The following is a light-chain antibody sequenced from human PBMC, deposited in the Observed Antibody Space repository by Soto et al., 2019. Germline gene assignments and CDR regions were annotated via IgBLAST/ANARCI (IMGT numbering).Light chain of an antibody. CDR2: DAS. CDR3: HQRSNWPPG. CDR1: QSVSNH. J-gene: IGKJ5*01. V-gene: IGKV3-11*01. Sequence: IVLTQSPATLSLSPGERATLSCRASQSVSNHLAWYQQKPGQAPRLLIYDASNRATGIPARFSGSGSGTDFTLTISSLEPEDFVVYYCHQRSNWPPGFGQGTRLEIK.